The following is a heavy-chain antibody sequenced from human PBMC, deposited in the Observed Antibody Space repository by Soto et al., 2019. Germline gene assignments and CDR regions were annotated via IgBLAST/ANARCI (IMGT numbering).Heavy chain of an antibody. CDR3: ARGAGSAYYVDS. D-gene: IGHD3-22*01. V-gene: IGHV3-23*01. CDR2: ISGYGFST. J-gene: IGHJ4*02. Sequence: PGGSLRLSCAASGFTFSSYAMNWVRQAPGKGLVWVSGISGYGFSTYYTDFVKGQFTISRDNAKNTVYLQMNSLRAEDTAVYYCARGAGSAYYVDSWGQGTLVTVSS. CDR1: GFTFSSYA.